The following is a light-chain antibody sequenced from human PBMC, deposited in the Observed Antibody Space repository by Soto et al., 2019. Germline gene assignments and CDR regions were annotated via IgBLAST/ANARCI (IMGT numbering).Light chain of an antibody. V-gene: IGKV3-11*01. Sequence: EIVLTQSPATLSLSPGERATLSCRASRSVTTFLAWYQQKPGQAPRLLLYDASKRATGVPTRFSGSGSGTDFTLTISSLGPEDFAVYYRQQRTNWPLTFGGGTKVERK. J-gene: IGKJ4*01. CDR1: RSVTTF. CDR3: QQRTNWPLT. CDR2: DAS.